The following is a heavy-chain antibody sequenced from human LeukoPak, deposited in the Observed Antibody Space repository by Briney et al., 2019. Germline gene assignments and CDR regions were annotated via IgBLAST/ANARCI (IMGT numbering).Heavy chain of an antibody. V-gene: IGHV1-2*02. J-gene: IGHJ3*02. D-gene: IGHD5-12*01. Sequence: RATVKVSCKASGYTFTDYYMHWVRQAPGQGPEWMGWINPNSGGTNYAQNFKGRVTMTRDTSISTAYMELNGLTSDDTAVYYCARDLPKTGYVGAFDIWGQGTMVTVSS. CDR1: GYTFTDYY. CDR3: ARDLPKTGYVGAFDI. CDR2: INPNSGGT.